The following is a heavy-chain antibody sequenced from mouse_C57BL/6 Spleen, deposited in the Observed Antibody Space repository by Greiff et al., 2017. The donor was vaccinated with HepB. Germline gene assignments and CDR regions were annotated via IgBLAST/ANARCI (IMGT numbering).Heavy chain of an antibody. D-gene: IGHD1-1*01. Sequence: EVHLVESGPGLVKPSQSLSLTCSVTGYSITSGYYWNWIRQFPGNKLEWMGYISYDGSNNYNPSLKNRISITRDTSKNQFFLKLNSVTTEDTATYYCARGYYGSSYDYWGQGTTLTVSS. CDR2: ISYDGSN. V-gene: IGHV3-6*01. J-gene: IGHJ2*01. CDR3: ARGYYGSSYDY. CDR1: GYSITSGYY.